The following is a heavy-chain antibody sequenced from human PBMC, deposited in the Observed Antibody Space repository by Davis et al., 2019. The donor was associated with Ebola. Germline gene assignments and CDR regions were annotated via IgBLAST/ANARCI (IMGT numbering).Heavy chain of an antibody. CDR2: INPNSGGT. J-gene: IGHJ4*02. D-gene: IGHD5-24*01. Sequence: ASVKVSCKASGYTFTGYYMHWVRQAPGQGLEWMGWINPNSGGTNYAQKFQGRVTMTRDTSISTAYMELSRLRSEDTAVYYCARAPAWSGINYYCFDCWGPGTLVTVSS. V-gene: IGHV1-2*02. CDR1: GYTFTGYY. CDR3: ARAPAWSGINYYCFDC.